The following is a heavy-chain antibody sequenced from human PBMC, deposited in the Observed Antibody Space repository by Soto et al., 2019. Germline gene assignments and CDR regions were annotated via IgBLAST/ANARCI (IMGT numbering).Heavy chain of an antibody. V-gene: IGHV3-30*03. Sequence: QVQLVESGGGVVQPGRSLRLSCAASKFTFSSYGMHWVRQAPGKGLEWVAVISYDGSNKYYADSVKGRFTISRDDSKNTLSLQMNSLRPEDTAVYYCARSTATGNPGGCYYGMDVWGQGTTVTVSS. CDR3: ARSTATGNPGGCYYGMDV. CDR2: ISYDGSNK. J-gene: IGHJ6*02. D-gene: IGHD1-1*01. CDR1: KFTFSSYG.